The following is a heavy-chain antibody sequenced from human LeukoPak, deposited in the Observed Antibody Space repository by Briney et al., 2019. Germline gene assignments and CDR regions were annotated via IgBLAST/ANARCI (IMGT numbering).Heavy chain of an antibody. CDR3: AVSPRDYYYYMDV. Sequence: GGSLRLSCAASGFTFDDYGMSWVRQAPGKGLEWVSGIDWNGGSTGYADSVKGQFTISRDNAKNSLYLQMNSLRAEDTALYYCAVSPRDYYYYMDVWGKGTTVTVSS. J-gene: IGHJ6*03. CDR1: GFTFDDYG. CDR2: IDWNGGST. V-gene: IGHV3-20*04.